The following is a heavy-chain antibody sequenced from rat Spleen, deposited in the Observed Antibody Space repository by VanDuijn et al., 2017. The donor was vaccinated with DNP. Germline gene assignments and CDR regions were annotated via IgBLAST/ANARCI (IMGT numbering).Heavy chain of an antibody. CDR3: ARYSFRRIWDY. CDR1: GFTFSDYN. V-gene: IGHV5-22*01. CDR2: IIYDGSST. D-gene: IGHD1-11*01. J-gene: IGHJ2*01. Sequence: EVQLVESGGGLVQPGRSLKLSCAASGFTFSDYNMAWVRQAPKKGLEWVATIIYDGSSTYYGDSVKGRFTISRDNAERTLYLQMSSLRSEDMATYYCARYSFRRIWDYWGQGVMVTVSS.